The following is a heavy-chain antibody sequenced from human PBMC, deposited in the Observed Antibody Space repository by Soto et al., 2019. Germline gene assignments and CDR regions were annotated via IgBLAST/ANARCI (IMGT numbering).Heavy chain of an antibody. CDR3: ARVSGYCSYISCHDC. D-gene: IGHD2-2*01. V-gene: IGHV1-18*01. J-gene: IGHJ4*02. CDR1: GYTFNSYG. Sequence: QVPLVQSGGEVKKPGASVKVSCKASGYTFNSYGISWVRQAPGQGLEWMGWISAYSGNTDYAQKLQDRVTMTTDTSTGTAYMELRSLRSDDTAVYYCARVSGYCSYISCHDCWGQGTLVTVSS. CDR2: ISAYSGNT.